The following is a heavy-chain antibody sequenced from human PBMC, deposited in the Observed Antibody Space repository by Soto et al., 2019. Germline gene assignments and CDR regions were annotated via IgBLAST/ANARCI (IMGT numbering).Heavy chain of an antibody. J-gene: IGHJ6*02. Sequence: QVQLVQSGAEVKKPGSSVKVSCKASGGTFGSYAITWVRRAPGQGLEWLGGIIPIHNAPAYAQKFQARVVITADEITNPAYMELNSLRFDDTAVYYCAREAPYCTSATCPKFYDMDVWGQGTTVTVAS. CDR1: GGTFGSYA. D-gene: IGHD2-2*01. CDR3: AREAPYCTSATCPKFYDMDV. CDR2: IIPIHNAP. V-gene: IGHV1-69*01.